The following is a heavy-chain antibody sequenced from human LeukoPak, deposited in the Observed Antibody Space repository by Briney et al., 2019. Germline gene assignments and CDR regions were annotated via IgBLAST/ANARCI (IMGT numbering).Heavy chain of an antibody. CDR1: GGSISSGGYS. V-gene: IGHV4-30-2*01. J-gene: IGHJ4*02. CDR2: IYHSGST. CDR3: ARMYYYDSSGYYFDY. Sequence: SQTLSLTCAVSGGSISSGGYSWNWIRQPPGKGLEWIGYIYHSGSTYYNPSLKSRVTISVDRSKNQFSLKLSSVTAVDTAVYYCARMYYYDSSGYYFDYWGQGTLVTVSS. D-gene: IGHD3-22*01.